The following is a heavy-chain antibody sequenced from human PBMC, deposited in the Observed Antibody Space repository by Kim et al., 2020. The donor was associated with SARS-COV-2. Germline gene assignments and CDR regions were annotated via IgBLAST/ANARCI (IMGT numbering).Heavy chain of an antibody. J-gene: IGHJ4*02. CDR2: IKRKSDGETT. V-gene: IGHV3-15*01. Sequence: GGSLRLSCAASGFTFSNAWMSWVRQAPGKGLEWVGRIKRKSDGETTDYATPVKGRFTISRDDSENTVYLQMNSLETEDTGLYYCTTYGNWGQGTLVTVSS. CDR3: TTYGN. D-gene: IGHD3-10*01. CDR1: GFTFSNAW.